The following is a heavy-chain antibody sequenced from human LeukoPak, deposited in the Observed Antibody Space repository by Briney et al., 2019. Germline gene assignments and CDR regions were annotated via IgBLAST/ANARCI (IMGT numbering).Heavy chain of an antibody. J-gene: IGHJ4*02. D-gene: IGHD2-2*01. V-gene: IGHV4-34*12. CDR1: CASFSSYY. CDR2: IIHIVTP. Sequence: SHSLTPIHAVYCASFSSYYCSCVRQPPRNWLESHGEIIHIVTPNNNPSLKSRFTISVDTSKNQFSLKLGSVTDADTAVYYCARAGSYARRGFDYWGQGALVTVCS. CDR3: ARAGSYARRGFDY.